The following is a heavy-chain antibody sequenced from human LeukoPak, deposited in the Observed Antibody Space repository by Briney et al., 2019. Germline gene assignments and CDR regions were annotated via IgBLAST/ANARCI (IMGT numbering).Heavy chain of an antibody. J-gene: IGHJ4*02. D-gene: IGHD6-19*01. Sequence: TGGSLRLSCAASGFTFSTYSMNWVRQAPGKGLEWVSSISSSNIYIYYADSVKGRFTISRDNAKNSLYPQMNSLRAEDTAVYYCARDASTVAGYCDYWGQGTLVTASS. CDR2: ISSSNIYI. CDR1: GFTFSTYS. V-gene: IGHV3-21*01. CDR3: ARDASTVAGYCDY.